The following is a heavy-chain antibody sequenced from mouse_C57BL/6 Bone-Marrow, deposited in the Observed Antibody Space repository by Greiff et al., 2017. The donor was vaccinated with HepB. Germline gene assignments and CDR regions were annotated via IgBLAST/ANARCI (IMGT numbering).Heavy chain of an antibody. CDR1: GFNIKDYY. D-gene: IGHD2-1*01. CDR3: VLILLHYAMDY. Sequence: EVKLMESGAELVKPGASVKLSCTASGFNIKDYYMHWVKQRTEQGLEWIGRIDPEDGETKYAPKFQGKATITADTSSNTAYLQLSSLTSEDTAVYYCVLILLHYAMDYWGQGTSVTVSS. J-gene: IGHJ4*01. CDR2: IDPEDGET. V-gene: IGHV14-2*01.